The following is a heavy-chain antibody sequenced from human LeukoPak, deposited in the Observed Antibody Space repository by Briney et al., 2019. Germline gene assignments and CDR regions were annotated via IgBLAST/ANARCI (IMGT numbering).Heavy chain of an antibody. V-gene: IGHV1-69*05. CDR1: GGTFSSYA. Sequence: SVKVSCKASGGTFSSYAISWVRQAPGQGLEWMGGIIPIFGTANYAQKFQGRVTITTDESTSTAYLELSSLRSEDTAVYYCARDLGSCGYLYYFDYWGQGTLVTVSS. D-gene: IGHD5-18*01. CDR2: IIPIFGTA. J-gene: IGHJ4*02. CDR3: ARDLGSCGYLYYFDY.